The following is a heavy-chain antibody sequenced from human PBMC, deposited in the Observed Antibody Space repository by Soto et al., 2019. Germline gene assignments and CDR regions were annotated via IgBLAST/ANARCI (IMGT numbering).Heavy chain of an antibody. CDR1: GFSFTTYW. D-gene: IGHD3-22*01. CDR3: ARQISWPTSSGPIDY. V-gene: IGHV5-10-1*01. CDR2: IDPSDSYT. J-gene: IGHJ4*02. Sequence: PGESLKISCKGSGFSFTTYWIAWVRQMPGKGLEWMGRIDPSDSYTNYSPSFQGHVTISADKSISTAYLQWSSLKASDTAMYYCARQISWPTSSGPIDYWGQGTLVTVSS.